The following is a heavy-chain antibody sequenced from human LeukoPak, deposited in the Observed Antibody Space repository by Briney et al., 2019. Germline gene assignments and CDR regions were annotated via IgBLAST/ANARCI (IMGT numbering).Heavy chain of an antibody. CDR1: GFTFSSYS. CDR3: ARKPGYSSSWYEPRRGSAFDI. CDR2: ISSSSSYI. J-gene: IGHJ3*02. D-gene: IGHD6-13*01. V-gene: IGHV3-21*01. Sequence: GGSLRLSCAASGFTFSSYSMNWVRQAPGKGLEWVSSISSSSSYIYYADSVKGRFTISRDNAKNSLYLQMNSLRAEDTAVYYCARKPGYSSSWYEPRRGSAFDIWGQGTMVTVSS.